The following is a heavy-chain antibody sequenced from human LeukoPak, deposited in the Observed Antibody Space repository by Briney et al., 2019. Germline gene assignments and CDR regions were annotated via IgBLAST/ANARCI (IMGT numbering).Heavy chain of an antibody. CDR2: IYTSGST. J-gene: IGHJ4*02. V-gene: IGHV4-4*07. Sequence: TSETLSLTCTVSGGSISSYYWSWIRQPAGKGLEWIGRIYTSGSTNYNPSLKSRVTISVDTSKNQFSLKLSSVTAADTAVYYCARLPKNSGSYAIPDYWGQGTLVTVSS. CDR1: GGSISSYY. D-gene: IGHD1-26*01. CDR3: ARLPKNSGSYAIPDY.